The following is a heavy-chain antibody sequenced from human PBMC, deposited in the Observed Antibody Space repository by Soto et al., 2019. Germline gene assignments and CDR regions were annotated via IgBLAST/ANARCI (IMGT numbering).Heavy chain of an antibody. D-gene: IGHD4-17*01. CDR2: IYSGGST. V-gene: IGHV3-53*04. CDR1: GFTVSSNY. Sequence: GGSLRLSCAASGFTVSSNYMSWVRQAPGKGLEWVSVIYSGGSTYYADSVKGRFTISRHNSKNTLYLQMNSLRSEDTAVYYCARDQDDYGDYPGAFDIWGQGTMVTVSS. CDR3: ARDQDDYGDYPGAFDI. J-gene: IGHJ3*02.